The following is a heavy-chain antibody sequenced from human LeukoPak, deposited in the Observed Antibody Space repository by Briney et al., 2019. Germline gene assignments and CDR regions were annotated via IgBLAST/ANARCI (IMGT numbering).Heavy chain of an antibody. J-gene: IGHJ4*02. CDR2: IIPILGIA. CDR1: GGTFSSYA. D-gene: IGHD2-2*02. CDR3: ARHPTLGYCSSTSCYKGFDY. Sequence: SVKVSCKASGGTFSSYAISWVRQAPGQGLEWMGRIIPILGIANYAQKFQGRVTITADKSTSTAYMELSSLKASDTAMYYCARHPTLGYCSSTSCYKGFDYWGQGTLVTVSS. V-gene: IGHV1-69*04.